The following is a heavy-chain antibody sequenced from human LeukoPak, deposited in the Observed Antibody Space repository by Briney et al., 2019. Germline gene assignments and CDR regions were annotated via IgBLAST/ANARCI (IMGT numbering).Heavy chain of an antibody. V-gene: IGHV1-2*02. CDR1: GYTFTGYY. Sequence: GASVKVSCKACGYTFTGYYMHWVRQAPGPGLEWMGWINPHSGGTNYAQKFQGRVTMTRDTSISTAYMELSSLTSDDTAVYYCATKDLDYWGQGTLVTVSS. J-gene: IGHJ4*02. CDR3: ATKDLDY. CDR2: INPHSGGT.